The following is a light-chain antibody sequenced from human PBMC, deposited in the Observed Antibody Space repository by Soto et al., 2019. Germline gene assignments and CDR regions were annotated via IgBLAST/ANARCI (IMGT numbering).Light chain of an antibody. J-gene: IGKJ2*01. Sequence: DIQMTQSPSSLSASSGDRVTITCRASQNIGKYLIWYQQKPGRPPKVLVYGASNLQSGVSSRFSGDGVGTEFSLTINSLRPEDFATYYCQQSYNLHRTFGQGTTLETK. CDR3: QQSYNLHRT. V-gene: IGKV1-39*01. CDR2: GAS. CDR1: QNIGKY.